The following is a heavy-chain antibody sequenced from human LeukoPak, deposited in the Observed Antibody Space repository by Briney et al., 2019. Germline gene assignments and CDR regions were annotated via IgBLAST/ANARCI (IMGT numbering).Heavy chain of an antibody. CDR3: ARPSAYYYYGMDV. V-gene: IGHV3-53*01. CDR1: GFTFSSYG. Sequence: GGSLRLSCAASGFTFSSYGMHWVRQAPGKGLEWVSVIYSGGSTYYADSVKGRFTISRDNSKNTLYLQMNSLRAEDTAVYYCARPSAYYYYGMDVWGQGTTVTVSS. D-gene: IGHD6-6*01. J-gene: IGHJ6*02. CDR2: IYSGGST.